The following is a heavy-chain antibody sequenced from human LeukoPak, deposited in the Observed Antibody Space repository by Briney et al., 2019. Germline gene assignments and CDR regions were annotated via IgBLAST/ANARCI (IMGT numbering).Heavy chain of an antibody. J-gene: IGHJ4*02. Sequence: SETLSLTCTVSGGSISSYYWSWIRQPAGKGLEWIGRIYTSGSTNYNPSLKSRVTMSVDTSKNQFSLKLNSVSAADTAVYYCARSYFGSGTFNGFDYWGQGTLVTVSS. CDR3: ARSYFGSGTFNGFDY. D-gene: IGHD3-10*01. CDR2: IYTSGST. V-gene: IGHV4-4*07. CDR1: GGSISSYY.